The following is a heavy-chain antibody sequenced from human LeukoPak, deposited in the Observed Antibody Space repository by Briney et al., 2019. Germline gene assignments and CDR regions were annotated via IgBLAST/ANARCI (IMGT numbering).Heavy chain of an antibody. CDR3: AKDYSGSWYYFDY. CDR1: KFTFSNYA. D-gene: IGHD6-13*01. J-gene: IGHJ4*02. Sequence: GGSLRLSCAASKFTFSNYAMTWVRQAPGKGLEWVSTISSSGGSIFYSDSVKGRFTISRDNSKNTVYLQMNSLRAEDTAIYYCAKDYSGSWYYFDYWGQGTLVTASS. CDR2: ISSSGGSI. V-gene: IGHV3-23*01.